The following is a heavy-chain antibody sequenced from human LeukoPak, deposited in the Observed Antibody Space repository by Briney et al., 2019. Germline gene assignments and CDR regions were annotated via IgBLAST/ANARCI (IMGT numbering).Heavy chain of an antibody. CDR2: IYYSWSA. CDR3: ATDTSGSNWFDP. Sequence: SQTLSLTCTVSGDSISKYYWSSIRPPPGNGLEWIGYIYYSWSANYNPSLKSRVTISVDTSRHQLPLKMRSVTAADTAVYYCATDTSGSNWFDPWGQGTLVTVSS. CDR1: GDSISKYY. J-gene: IGHJ5*02. D-gene: IGHD3-22*01. V-gene: IGHV4-59*01.